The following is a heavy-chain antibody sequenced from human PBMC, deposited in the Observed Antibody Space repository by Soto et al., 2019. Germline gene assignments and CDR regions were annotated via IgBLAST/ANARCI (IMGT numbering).Heavy chain of an antibody. CDR3: ARQPTTGDTDLWFDP. CDR2: IFYSGST. Sequence: PSETLSLTSSVSGGSISTSRSYGAWIRQPPGKGLEWLANIFYSGSTFYNPSLASRVSVSVDTSKNEFSLKLRSVTAADTAVYYCARQPTTGDTDLWFDPWGQGTLVTVSS. J-gene: IGHJ5*02. V-gene: IGHV4-39*01. CDR1: GGSISTSRSY. D-gene: IGHD2-21*01.